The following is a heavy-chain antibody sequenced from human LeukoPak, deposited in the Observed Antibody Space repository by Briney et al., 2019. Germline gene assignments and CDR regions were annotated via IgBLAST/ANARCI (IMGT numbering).Heavy chain of an antibody. J-gene: IGHJ4*02. CDR1: GFTFDDYG. D-gene: IGHD6-6*01. CDR2: ISSSSSYI. V-gene: IGHV3-21*01. CDR3: AREPGGYSSSSPGI. Sequence: GGSLRLSCAASGFTFDDYGMSWVRQAPGKGLEWVSSISSSSSYIYYADSVKGRFTISRDNAKNSLYLQMNSLRAEDTAVYYCAREPGGYSSSSPGIWGQGTLVTVSS.